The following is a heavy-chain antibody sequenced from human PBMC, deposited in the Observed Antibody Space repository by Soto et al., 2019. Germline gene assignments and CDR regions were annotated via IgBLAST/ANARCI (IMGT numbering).Heavy chain of an antibody. CDR1: GFTFSSYW. J-gene: IGHJ5*02. Sequence: EVQLVESGGGLVQPGGSLRLSCAASGFTFSSYWMSWVRQAPGKGLEWVANIKQDGSEKFYVDSVKGRFTISRDNAKNSLQLQMNRRRAEDTAVYYCARGTTRYSGSYYFNRFDPWGQG. V-gene: IGHV3-7*01. D-gene: IGHD1-26*01. CDR3: ARGTTRYSGSYYFNRFDP. CDR2: IKQDGSEK.